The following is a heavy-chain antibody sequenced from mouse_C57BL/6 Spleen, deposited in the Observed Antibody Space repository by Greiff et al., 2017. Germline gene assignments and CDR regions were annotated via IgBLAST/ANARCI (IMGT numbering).Heavy chain of an antibody. V-gene: IGHV1-64*01. CDR2: IHPNSGST. J-gene: IGHJ3*01. Sequence: QVQLQQPGAELVKPGASVKLSCKASGYTFTSYWMHWVKQRPGQGLEWIGMIHPNSGSTNYNEKVKSKATLTGDKSSSTAYMQLSSLTSEDAAVYYCAREGYSNYPFAYWGQGTLVTVSA. CDR3: AREGYSNYPFAY. D-gene: IGHD2-5*01. CDR1: GYTFTSYW.